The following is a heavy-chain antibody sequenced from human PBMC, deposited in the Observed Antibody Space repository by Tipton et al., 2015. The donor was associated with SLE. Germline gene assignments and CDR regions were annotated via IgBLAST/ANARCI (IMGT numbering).Heavy chain of an antibody. CDR3: ATRMATPAGFDY. CDR1: GGSINSDTYY. J-gene: IGHJ4*02. CDR2: IYSSGST. Sequence: TLSLTCTVSGGSINSDTYYWNWIRQPAGKGLAWIGRIYSSGSTSYNPPLKSRVTISVDTSKNQFSLKLSSVTAADTAVYYCATRMATPAGFDYWGQGTLVTVSS. V-gene: IGHV4-61*02. D-gene: IGHD5-24*01.